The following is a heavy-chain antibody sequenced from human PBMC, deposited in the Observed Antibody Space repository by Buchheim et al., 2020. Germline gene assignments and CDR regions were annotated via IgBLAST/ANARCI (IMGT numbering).Heavy chain of an antibody. CDR3: VRRQMGVGATGGY. CDR1: GFTFSDYW. Sequence: EVQLVQSGGGLVQPGGSLRLSCAASGFTFSDYWMSWVRQAPGKGLEWVANINQDGSEKKYVGSVKGRFTISRDNAENSLYLQMSSLGAEYTAVYYGVRRQMGVGATGGYWGQGAL. J-gene: IGHJ4*02. V-gene: IGHV3-7*01. CDR2: INQDGSEK. D-gene: IGHD1-26*01.